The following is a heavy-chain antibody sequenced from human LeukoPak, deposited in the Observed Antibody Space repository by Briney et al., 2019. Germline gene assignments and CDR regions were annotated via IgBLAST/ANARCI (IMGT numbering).Heavy chain of an antibody. D-gene: IGHD3-10*01. CDR2: ISNSANTV. J-gene: IGHJ4*02. CDR3: ARADFVAVRGSEEDFDY. CDR1: GFTFSSYG. V-gene: IGHV3-48*04. Sequence: PGGSLRLSCAASGFTFSSYGMHWIRQAPGKGLEWISYISNSANTVYYADSVKGRFTISRDNAENSLFLQMNSLRAEDTAVYFCARADFVAVRGSEEDFDYWGQGALVTVSS.